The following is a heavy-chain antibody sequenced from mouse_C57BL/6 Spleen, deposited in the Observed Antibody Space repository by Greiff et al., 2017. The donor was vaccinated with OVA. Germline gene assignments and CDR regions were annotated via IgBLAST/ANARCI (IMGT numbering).Heavy chain of an antibody. Sequence: EVQLQQSGPELVKPGASVKISCKASGYSFTGYYMNWVKQSPEKSLEWIGEINPSTGGTTYNQKFKAKATLTVDKSSSTAYMQLKSLTSEDSAVYDCARGANYYGSREGFAYWGQGTLVTVSA. CDR1: GYSFTGYY. CDR3: ARGANYYGSREGFAY. CDR2: INPSTGGT. J-gene: IGHJ3*01. D-gene: IGHD1-1*01. V-gene: IGHV1-42*01.